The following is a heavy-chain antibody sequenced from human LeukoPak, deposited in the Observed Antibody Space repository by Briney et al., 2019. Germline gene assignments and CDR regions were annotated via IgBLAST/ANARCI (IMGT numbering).Heavy chain of an antibody. CDR3: ARDGAYSSSWHFDY. D-gene: IGHD6-13*01. CDR2: IYSGGNT. V-gene: IGHV3-66*01. Sequence: PGGSLRLSCAASGFTVGTNYMSWVRQAPGKGLEWVSVIYSGGNTYYADSVKGRFTISRDNSKNTLYLQMNSLRAEDTAVYYCARDGAYSSSWHFDYWGQGTLVTVSS. CDR1: GFTVGTNY. J-gene: IGHJ4*02.